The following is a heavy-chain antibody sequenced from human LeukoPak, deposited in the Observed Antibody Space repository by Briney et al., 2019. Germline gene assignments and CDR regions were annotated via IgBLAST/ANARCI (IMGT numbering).Heavy chain of an antibody. CDR3: ARVLDYPHYYFDY. Sequence: SETLSLTCTVSGGSISSYYWSWIRQPAGKGLELIGHIYTIGSINYNPSLKSRVTMSVDSSKNPLSLKLPSATSADTAVYYCARVLDYPHYYFDYWGQGTLVTVSS. V-gene: IGHV4-4*07. CDR2: IYTIGSI. CDR1: GGSISSYY. D-gene: IGHD4-11*01. J-gene: IGHJ4*02.